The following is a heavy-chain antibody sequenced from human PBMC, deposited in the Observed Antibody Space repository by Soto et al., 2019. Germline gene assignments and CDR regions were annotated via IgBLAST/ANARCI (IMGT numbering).Heavy chain of an antibody. CDR1: GFTFSSYG. D-gene: IGHD3-10*01. Sequence: QVQLVESGGGVVQPGRSLRLSCAASGFTFSSYGMHWVRQAPGKGLEWVAVISYDGSNKYYADSVKGRFTISRDNSKNTLNLQRNSLRAEGTAVYYCAIGQSNGLWFGEFLFDYWGQGTLVTVSS. CDR2: ISYDGSNK. J-gene: IGHJ4*02. V-gene: IGHV3-30*03. CDR3: AIGQSNGLWFGEFLFDY.